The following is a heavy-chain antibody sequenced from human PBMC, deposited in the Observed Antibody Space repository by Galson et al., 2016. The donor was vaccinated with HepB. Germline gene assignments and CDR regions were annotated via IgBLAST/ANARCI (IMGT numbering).Heavy chain of an antibody. CDR3: ASGGVAMIDTLFYNMDV. CDR1: GGTYTKNL. Sequence: SVKVSCKVSGGTYTKNLISWVRQAPGQGLQWMGGIVPKFGTANYAKKFQGRVTITADDSTRTVYMELGSLRSEDTALYYCASGGVAMIDTLFYNMDVWGQGTTVTVTS. V-gene: IGHV1-69*13. CDR2: IVPKFGTA. J-gene: IGHJ6*02. D-gene: IGHD5-12*01.